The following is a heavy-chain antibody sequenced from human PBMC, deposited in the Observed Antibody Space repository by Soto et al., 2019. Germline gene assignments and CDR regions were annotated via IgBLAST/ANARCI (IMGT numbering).Heavy chain of an antibody. V-gene: IGHV3-21*01. D-gene: IGHD1-26*01. Sequence: EVQLVESGGGLVKPGGSLRLSCAASGFTFSSYSMNWVRQAPGKGLEWVSSISSSSSYIYYADSVKGRFTISRDNAKNSLYLQMNSLRAEDTAVYYCARPREGMTHGDYWGQGTLVTVSS. CDR2: ISSSSSYI. J-gene: IGHJ4*02. CDR1: GFTFSSYS. CDR3: ARPREGMTHGDY.